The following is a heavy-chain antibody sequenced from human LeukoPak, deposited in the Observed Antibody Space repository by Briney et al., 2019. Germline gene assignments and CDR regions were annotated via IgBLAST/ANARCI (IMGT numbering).Heavy chain of an antibody. V-gene: IGHV3-66*01. D-gene: IGHD2-15*01. CDR1: GFTVSSNY. CDR3: ASGSGGSWGSIDY. Sequence: GGSLRLSCAASGFTVSSNYMSWVRQAPGKGLEWVSVIYSGGSTYYADSVKGRFTISRDNSKNTLYLQMNSLRAEDTAVYYCASGSGGSWGSIDYWGQGTLVTVSS. J-gene: IGHJ4*02. CDR2: IYSGGST.